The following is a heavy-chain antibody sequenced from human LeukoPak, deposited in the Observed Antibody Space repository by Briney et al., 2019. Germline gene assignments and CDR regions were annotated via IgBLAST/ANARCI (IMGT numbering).Heavy chain of an antibody. Sequence: PSETLSLTCTVSGGSINSYYWSWIRQPPGKGLEWIGYIYYSGSTNYNPSLKSRVTISVDTSKNQFSLKLSSVTAADTAVYYCARVGIAVAGSLNFDYWGQGTLVTVSS. D-gene: IGHD6-19*01. CDR1: GGSINSYY. J-gene: IGHJ4*02. V-gene: IGHV4-59*01. CDR2: IYYSGST. CDR3: ARVGIAVAGSLNFDY.